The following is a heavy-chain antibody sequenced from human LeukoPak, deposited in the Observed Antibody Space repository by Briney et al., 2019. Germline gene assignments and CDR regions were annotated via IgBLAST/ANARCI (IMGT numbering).Heavy chain of an antibody. J-gene: IGHJ4*02. V-gene: IGHV1-2*02. CDR1: GYTFTGYY. CDR2: INPNSGGT. D-gene: IGHD3-22*01. Sequence: GASVKVSCKASGYTFTGYYMHWVRQAPGQGLEWMGWINPNSGGTNYAQKFQGRVTMTRDTSISTAYMELSRLRSDDTAVYYCARARYYYDSSGTGCWGQGTLVTVSS. CDR3: ARARYYYDSSGTGC.